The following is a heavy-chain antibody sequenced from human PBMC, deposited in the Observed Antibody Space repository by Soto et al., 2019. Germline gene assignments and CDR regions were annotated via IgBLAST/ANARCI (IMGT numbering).Heavy chain of an antibody. CDR3: ARENYYGSGSYYRDAFDI. V-gene: IGHV1-69*13. Sequence: SVKVSCKASGVTFSSYGIHWVRQAPGQGLEWMGGIIPMSGTANYAQKFQGRVAISVDESTRAAYMELNSLRSEDTAMYYCARENYYGSGSYYRDAFDIWGQGTMVTVSS. CDR1: GVTFSSYG. J-gene: IGHJ3*02. D-gene: IGHD3-10*01. CDR2: IIPMSGTA.